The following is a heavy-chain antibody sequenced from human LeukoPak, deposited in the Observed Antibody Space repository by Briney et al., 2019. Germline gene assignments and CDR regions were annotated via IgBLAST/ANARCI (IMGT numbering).Heavy chain of an antibody. CDR3: ARRPWFGDFDY. Sequence: SETLSLTCAVYAGSFSGYYWTWIRHPPGKGVEWMVEINHSSSTNYNASLKRRGTTSVDTSKNPFSLKLSSVTAADTAVYYCARRPWFGDFDYWGQGTLVTVSS. CDR2: INHSSST. V-gene: IGHV4-34*01. CDR1: AGSFSGYY. J-gene: IGHJ4*02. D-gene: IGHD3-10*01.